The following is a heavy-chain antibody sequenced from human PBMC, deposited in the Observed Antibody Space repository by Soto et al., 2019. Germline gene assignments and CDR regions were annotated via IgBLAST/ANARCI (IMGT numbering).Heavy chain of an antibody. D-gene: IGHD1-26*01. CDR2: INSDGSST. CDR1: GFTFSSYW. Sequence: GGSLRLSCAAPGFTFSSYWMHWVRQAPGKGLVWVSRINSDGSSTSYADSVKGRFTISRDNAKNTLYLQMNSLRAEDTAVYYCARGWELYYYYYYGMDVWGQGTTVTVSS. CDR3: ARGWELYYYYYYGMDV. V-gene: IGHV3-74*01. J-gene: IGHJ6*02.